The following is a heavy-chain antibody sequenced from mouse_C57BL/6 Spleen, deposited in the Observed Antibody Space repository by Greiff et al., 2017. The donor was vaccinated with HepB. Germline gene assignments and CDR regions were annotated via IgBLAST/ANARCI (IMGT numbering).Heavy chain of an antibody. D-gene: IGHD1-3*01. CDR3: ARDNYDAMDY. Sequence: EVNVVESGGGLVQPGGSLKLSCAASGFTFSDYYMYWVRQTPEKRLEWVAYISNGGGSTYYPDTVKGRFTISRDNAKNTLYLQMSRLKSEDTAMYYCARDNYDAMDYWGQGTSVTVSS. CDR1: GFTFSDYY. V-gene: IGHV5-12*01. J-gene: IGHJ4*01. CDR2: ISNGGGST.